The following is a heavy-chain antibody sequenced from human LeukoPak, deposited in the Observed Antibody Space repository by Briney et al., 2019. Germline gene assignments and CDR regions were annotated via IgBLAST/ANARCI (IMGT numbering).Heavy chain of an antibody. Sequence: SETLSLTCAVYGGSFSGYYWSWIRQPPGKGLEWIGEINHSGSTNYNPSLKSRVTISEDTSKNQFSLKLSSVTAADTAVYYCASYGSGTSRFDYWGQGTLVTVSS. CDR1: GGSFSGYY. D-gene: IGHD3-10*01. CDR3: ASYGSGTSRFDY. V-gene: IGHV4-34*01. CDR2: INHSGST. J-gene: IGHJ4*02.